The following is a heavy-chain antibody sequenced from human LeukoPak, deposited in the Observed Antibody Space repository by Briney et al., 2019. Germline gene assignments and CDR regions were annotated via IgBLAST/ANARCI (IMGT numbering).Heavy chain of an antibody. D-gene: IGHD2-2*01. CDR1: GGSISSGGYY. CDR2: IYYSGDT. V-gene: IGHV4-31*03. CDR3: ARSYQTADAFDI. Sequence: PSETLSLTCTVSGGSISSGGYYWSWIRPLPGRGLEWIGYIYYSGDTYSSPSVKSRVSISVDTSKNQFSLRLSSVTAADTAVYYCARSYQTADAFDIWGQGTMVTVSS. J-gene: IGHJ3*02.